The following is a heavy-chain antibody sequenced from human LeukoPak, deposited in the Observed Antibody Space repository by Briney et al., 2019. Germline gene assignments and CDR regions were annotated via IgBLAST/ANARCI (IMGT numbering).Heavy chain of an antibody. CDR1: GFTFSSYA. V-gene: IGHV3-30*04. D-gene: IGHD3-16*02. Sequence: GGSLRLSCAASGFTFSSYAMHWVRQAPGKGLEWVAVISYDGSNKYYADSVKGRFTISRDNSKNTLYLQMNSLRAEDTAVYYCARGHAGDFSSPDYWGQGTLVTVSS. J-gene: IGHJ4*02. CDR2: ISYDGSNK. CDR3: ARGHAGDFSSPDY.